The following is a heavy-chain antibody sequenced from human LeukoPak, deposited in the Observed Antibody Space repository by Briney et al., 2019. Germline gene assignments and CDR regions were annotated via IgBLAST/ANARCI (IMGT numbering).Heavy chain of an antibody. Sequence: SLRLSCAASGFTFSSHDTHWVRHPPGKGLERVSVIGTAGNTYYTDSVKGRFTICRENAKNSLYLQMDNLRAEDTAVYYCARSKSYSSGWTDFDCWGQGTLVTVSS. CDR3: ARSKSYSSGWTDFDC. J-gene: IGHJ4*02. CDR2: IGTAGNT. V-gene: IGHV3-13*01. D-gene: IGHD6-19*01. CDR1: GFTFSSHD.